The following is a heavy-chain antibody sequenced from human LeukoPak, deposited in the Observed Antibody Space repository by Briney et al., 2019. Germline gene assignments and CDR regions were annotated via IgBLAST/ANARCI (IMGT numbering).Heavy chain of an antibody. CDR2: IWYDGSNK. V-gene: IGHV3-33*01. D-gene: IGHD6-19*01. J-gene: IGHJ4*02. CDR3: ARSPYGSGWDYFDY. Sequence: PGGSLRLSCAASGFTFSNYGMHWVRQAPGKGLEWVAVIWYDGSNKYYADSAKGRFTISRDNSKNTLYLQMNSLRAEDTAVYYCARSPYGSGWDYFDYWGQGTLVTVSS. CDR1: GFTFSNYG.